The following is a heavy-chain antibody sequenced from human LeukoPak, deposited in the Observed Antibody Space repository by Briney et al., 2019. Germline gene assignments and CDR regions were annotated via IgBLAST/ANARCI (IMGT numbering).Heavy chain of an antibody. CDR1: GGSISSYY. Sequence: SETLSLTCTVSGGSISSYYWGWIRQPPGKGLERIGLIHYTGSTNYNPSLKSRVTISVDTSKNQFSLKLTSVTPADTAVYYCARDDPYGSPFDYWGQGTLVTVSS. D-gene: IGHD3-10*01. J-gene: IGHJ4*02. V-gene: IGHV4-59*01. CDR2: IHYTGST. CDR3: ARDDPYGSPFDY.